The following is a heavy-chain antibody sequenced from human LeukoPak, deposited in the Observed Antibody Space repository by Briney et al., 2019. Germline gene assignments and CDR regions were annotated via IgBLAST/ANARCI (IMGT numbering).Heavy chain of an antibody. V-gene: IGHV3-74*01. Sequence: GGSLRLSCAASEFTISGFWMHWVRQVPGEGLVWVARMNSAGTTINYADSVKGRFTISRDNVRNTLHLQMNNLSLEDTAVYFCIREVQVRASASLGLWGRGTLVTVS. J-gene: IGHJ4*01. CDR3: IREVQVRASASLGL. CDR2: MNSAGTTI. D-gene: IGHD1-1*01. CDR1: EFTISGFW.